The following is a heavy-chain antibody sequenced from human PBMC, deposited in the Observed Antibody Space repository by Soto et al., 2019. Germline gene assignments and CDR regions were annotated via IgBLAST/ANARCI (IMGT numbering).Heavy chain of an antibody. V-gene: IGHV1-18*01. CDR1: GYTFTSYG. J-gene: IGHJ4*02. CDR2: ISAYNGNT. D-gene: IGHD1-26*01. CDR3: ARAHSGSYPHFDY. Sequence: ASVKVSCKASGYTFTSYGISWVRQAPGQGLEWMGWISAYNGNTNYAQKLQGRVTMTRDTSTSTVYMELSSLRSEDTAVYYCARAHSGSYPHFDYWGQGTLVTVSS.